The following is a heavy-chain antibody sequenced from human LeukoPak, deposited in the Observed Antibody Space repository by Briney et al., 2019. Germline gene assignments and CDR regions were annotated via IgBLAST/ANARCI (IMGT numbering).Heavy chain of an antibody. CDR1: GYSISSGYY. V-gene: IGHV4-38-2*02. CDR3: ARGVVTWEGYYFDY. J-gene: IGHJ4*02. CDR2: IYHSGST. D-gene: IGHD4-23*01. Sequence: SETLSLTCTVSGYSISSGYYWGWIRQPPGKGLEWIGSIYHSGSTYYNPSLKSRVTISVDTSKNQFSLKLSSVTAADTAVCYCARGVVTWEGYYFDYWGQGALVTVSS.